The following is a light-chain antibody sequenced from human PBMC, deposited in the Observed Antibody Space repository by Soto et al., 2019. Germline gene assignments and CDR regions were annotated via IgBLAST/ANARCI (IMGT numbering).Light chain of an antibody. J-gene: IGLJ2*01. CDR2: EVS. CDR3: SSYGGSNNVV. Sequence: QSVLTQPPSASGSPGQSVTISCTGTSSDVGGYNYVSWYQHHPGKAPKLMISEVSKRPSGVPDRFSGSKSGNTASLTVSGLQAEDEADYYCSSYGGSNNVVFGGGTQLTVL. CDR1: SSDVGGYNY. V-gene: IGLV2-8*01.